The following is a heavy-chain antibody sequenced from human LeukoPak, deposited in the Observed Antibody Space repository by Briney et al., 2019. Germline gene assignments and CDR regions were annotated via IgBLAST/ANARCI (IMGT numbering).Heavy chain of an antibody. CDR1: GFTFSSYG. CDR2: IWYDGSNK. Sequence: GGSLRLSCAASGFTFSSYGMHWVRQAPGKGLEWVAVIWYDGSNKYYADSVKGRFTISRDNSKNTLYLQMNSLRAEDTAVYYCARSPARDNWFDPWGQGTLVTVSS. J-gene: IGHJ5*02. CDR3: ARSPARDNWFDP. V-gene: IGHV3-33*01.